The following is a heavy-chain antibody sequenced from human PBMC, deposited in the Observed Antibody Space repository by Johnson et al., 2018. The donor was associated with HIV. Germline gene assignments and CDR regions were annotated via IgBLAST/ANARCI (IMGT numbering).Heavy chain of an antibody. CDR3: AKPPSMGADAFDI. CDR2: ISYDGSNQ. D-gene: IGHD3-16*01. V-gene: IGHV3-30*18. J-gene: IGHJ3*02. CDR1: GFTFSSHD. Sequence: QVQLVESGGGVVQPGRSLRVSCGASGFTFSSHDMHWVRQAPGKGLEWVAVISYDGSNQYCADSVTGRFTISRDNSNKTVYLQMNSLGPEDTAVYYCAKPPSMGADAFDIWGQGTMVTVSS.